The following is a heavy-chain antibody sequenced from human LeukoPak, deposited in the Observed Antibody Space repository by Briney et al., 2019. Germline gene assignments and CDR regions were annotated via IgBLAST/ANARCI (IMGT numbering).Heavy chain of an antibody. CDR2: VYYNGRI. D-gene: IGHD3-10*01. CDR3: AGYALGTMRDY. J-gene: IGHJ4*02. V-gene: IGHV4-39*01. Sequence: PSETLSLTCTVSGGSISTSYSYCRWIPKPPGEGLEWFGVVYYNGRISYNPSLKNRVTISGDTSKNQFSLKLTSVTAADTAVYYCAGYALGTMRDYWGQGTLVTVSS. CDR1: GGSISTSYSY.